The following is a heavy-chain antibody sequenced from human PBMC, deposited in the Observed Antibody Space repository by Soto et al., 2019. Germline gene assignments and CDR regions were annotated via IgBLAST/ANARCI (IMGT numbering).Heavy chain of an antibody. CDR3: ARSRITIFGVLIIATFKI. Sequence: GASVKVSCKTSGFTFSSSAVHWVRQARGHRLQWIGWIDVGSANANYAQMLHERVTISKDMSTSTAYMELSNMRPEDTAVYYCARSRITIFGVLIIATFKIWGQTTMVT. J-gene: IGHJ3*02. CDR1: GFTFSSSA. CDR2: IDVGSANA. V-gene: IGHV1-58*01. D-gene: IGHD3-3*01.